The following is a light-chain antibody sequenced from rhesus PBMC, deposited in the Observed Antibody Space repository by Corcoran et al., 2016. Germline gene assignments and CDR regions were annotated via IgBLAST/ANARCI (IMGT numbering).Light chain of an antibody. V-gene: IGKV1-74*01. CDR2: KAS. Sequence: DIQMTQSPSSLSASVGDRVTITCRASENVNNYVNWYQQKPGKAPKLLIYKASTLQSGVPSRFSGSGSGTDFTLTLSSLQPDDFATYYCQHSYGTPLTFGGGTKVELK. CDR1: ENVNNY. J-gene: IGKJ4*01. CDR3: QHSYGTPLT.